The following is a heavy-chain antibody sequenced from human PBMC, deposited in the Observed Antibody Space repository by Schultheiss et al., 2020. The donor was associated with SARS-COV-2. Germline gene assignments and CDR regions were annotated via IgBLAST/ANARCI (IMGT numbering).Heavy chain of an antibody. J-gene: IGHJ4*02. CDR2: IAYDGSNK. V-gene: IGHV3-30*03. Sequence: GESLKISCAASGFNFRSYGMHWVRQAPGKGLEWVTMIAYDGSNKVYIDSVKGRFTISRDNSKNTLYLQMNSLRAEDTAVYYCARGAAAGGYWGQGTLVTVSS. CDR1: GFNFRSYG. D-gene: IGHD6-13*01. CDR3: ARGAAAGGY.